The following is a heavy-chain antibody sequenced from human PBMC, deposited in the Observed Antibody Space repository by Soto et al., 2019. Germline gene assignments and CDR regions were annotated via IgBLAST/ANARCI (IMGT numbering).Heavy chain of an antibody. CDR3: ASWGLFDYIWGSYRRSPTFEY. Sequence: GGSLRLSCAASGFTFSSYAMSWVRQAPGKGLEWVSAISGSGGSTYYADSVKGRFTISRDNSKNTLYLQMNSLRAEDTAVYYGASWGLFDYIWGSYRRSPTFEYWGQGTLVTVSS. CDR2: ISGSGGST. J-gene: IGHJ4*02. D-gene: IGHD3-16*02. V-gene: IGHV3-23*01. CDR1: GFTFSSYA.